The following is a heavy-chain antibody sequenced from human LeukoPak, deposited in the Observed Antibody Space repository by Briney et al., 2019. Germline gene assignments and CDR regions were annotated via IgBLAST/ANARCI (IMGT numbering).Heavy chain of an antibody. Sequence: PGGSLRLSCAASGFTFSASTIHWVRQASGKGLEWVGRIRGKANSYATAYAASVKGRFTISRDDSKSTAYLQMNSLKTEDTAVYYCTRREAYMDAWGRGTTVTVSS. CDR1: GFTFSAST. CDR3: TRREAYMDA. CDR2: IRGKANSYAT. J-gene: IGHJ6*03. V-gene: IGHV3-73*01. D-gene: IGHD1-26*01.